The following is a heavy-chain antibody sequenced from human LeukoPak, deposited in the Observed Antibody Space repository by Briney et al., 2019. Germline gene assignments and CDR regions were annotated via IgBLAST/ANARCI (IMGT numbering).Heavy chain of an antibody. J-gene: IGHJ3*02. V-gene: IGHV4-59*01. CDR2: IYYSGST. D-gene: IGHD1-26*01. CDR1: GGSISSYY. Sequence: SETLSLTCTVSGGSISSYYWSWIRQPPGKGLEWIGYIYYSGSTNYNPSLKSRVTISVDTSKNQFSLKLSSVTAADTAVYYCARDLGASYHDAFDIWGQGTMVTVSS. CDR3: ARDLGASYHDAFDI.